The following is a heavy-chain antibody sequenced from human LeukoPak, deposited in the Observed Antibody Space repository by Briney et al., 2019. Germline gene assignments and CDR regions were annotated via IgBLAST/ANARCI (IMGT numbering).Heavy chain of an antibody. Sequence: SETLSLTCTVSGGSISSGDYSWSWIRQPPGKGLEWIGYIYYSGSTYYNPSLKSRVTISVDTSKNQFSLKLSSVTAADTAVYYCARAAMVRGVLLNYFDYWGQGTLVTVSS. CDR2: IYYSGST. D-gene: IGHD3-10*01. CDR3: ARAAMVRGVLLNYFDY. V-gene: IGHV4-30-4*01. J-gene: IGHJ4*02. CDR1: GGSISSGDYS.